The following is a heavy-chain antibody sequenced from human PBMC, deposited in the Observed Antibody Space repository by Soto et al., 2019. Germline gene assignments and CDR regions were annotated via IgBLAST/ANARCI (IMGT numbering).Heavy chain of an antibody. D-gene: IGHD5-12*01. Sequence: SETLSLSCTVSGGSINTFYWSWVRQPAGKGLEWIGRIFSSGSTSFNPSLESRVAMSVDTSKNHFSLNLSSVTAADMAVYYCATEGSYSAYNFAHGIQLWSFDFWGQGALVTVSS. V-gene: IGHV4-4*07. CDR2: IFSSGST. J-gene: IGHJ4*02. CDR3: ATEGSYSAYNFAHGIQLWSFDF. CDR1: GGSINTFY.